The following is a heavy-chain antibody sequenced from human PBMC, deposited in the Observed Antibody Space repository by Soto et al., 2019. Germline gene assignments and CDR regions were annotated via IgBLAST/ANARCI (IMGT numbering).Heavy chain of an antibody. V-gene: IGHV4-34*01. CDR1: GGSFSGYY. Sequence: GSLRLSCAVYGGSFSGYYWSWIRQPPGKGLEWIGEINHSGSTNYNPSLKSRVTISVDTSKNQFSLKLSSVTAADTAVYYCARGPRGSYFDYWGQGTLVTVSS. CDR2: INHSGST. CDR3: ARGPRGSYFDY. J-gene: IGHJ4*02. D-gene: IGHD3-16*01.